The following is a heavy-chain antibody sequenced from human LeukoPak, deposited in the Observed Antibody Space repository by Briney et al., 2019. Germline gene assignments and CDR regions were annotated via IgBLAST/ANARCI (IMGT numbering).Heavy chain of an antibody. J-gene: IGHJ4*02. V-gene: IGHV3-30-3*01. CDR1: GFTFSSYA. Sequence: RSGRSLRLSCAASGFTFSSYAVHWVRQAPGKGLEWVAVISYDGSNKYYADSVKGRFTISRDNSKNTLYLQMNSLRAEDTAVYYCAREDSSSFDYWGQGTLVTVSS. D-gene: IGHD6-6*01. CDR3: AREDSSSFDY. CDR2: ISYDGSNK.